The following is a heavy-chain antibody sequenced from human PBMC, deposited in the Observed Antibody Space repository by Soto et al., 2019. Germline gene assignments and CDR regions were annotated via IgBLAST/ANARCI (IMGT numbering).Heavy chain of an antibody. V-gene: IGHV1-18*01. D-gene: IGHD6-13*01. CDR1: GYTFTSYG. CDR3: ARKGPRQDSSRWFLFDY. Sequence: GASVKVSCKASGYTFTSYGISWVRQAPGQGLEWMGWISAYNGNTNYAQKLQGRVTMTTDTSTSTAYMELRSLRSDDTTVYYCARKGPRQDSSRWFLFDYWGQGTLVTVSS. J-gene: IGHJ4*02. CDR2: ISAYNGNT.